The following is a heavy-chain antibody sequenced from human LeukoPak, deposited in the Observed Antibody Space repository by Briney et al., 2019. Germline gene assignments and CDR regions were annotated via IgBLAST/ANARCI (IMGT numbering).Heavy chain of an antibody. Sequence: ASVKVSCKASGYSFTYYYIHWVRQAPGQGLEWMGRINPSGGGTSYAQKFQGRVTMTRDMSTSTVYMELSSLRSEDTAVYFCARDQDSIGYGENLYWGQGILVTVSS. D-gene: IGHD5-18*01. CDR3: ARDQDSIGYGENLY. CDR2: INPSGGGT. V-gene: IGHV1-46*01. CDR1: GYSFTYYY. J-gene: IGHJ4*02.